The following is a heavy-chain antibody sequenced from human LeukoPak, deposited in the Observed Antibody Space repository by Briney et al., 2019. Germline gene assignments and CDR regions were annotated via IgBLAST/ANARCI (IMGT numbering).Heavy chain of an antibody. J-gene: IGHJ4*02. CDR3: ARRHSHPIGAFDY. CDR1: GYSFISYW. V-gene: IGHV5-51*01. CDR2: IYPGDSDT. Sequence: GESLKISCKGSGYSFISYWIGWVRQMPGKGLEWMGIIYPGDSDTRYSPSFQGQVTISADKSISTAYLQWSSLKASDTAMYYCARRHSHPIGAFDYWGQGTLVTVSS.